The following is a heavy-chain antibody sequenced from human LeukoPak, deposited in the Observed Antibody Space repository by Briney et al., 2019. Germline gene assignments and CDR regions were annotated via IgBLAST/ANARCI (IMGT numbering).Heavy chain of an antibody. Sequence: GGSLRLSCTASGFTFSSYAMSWVRQAPGKGLEWVSAISGTGGSTYNSDSVKGRFTISRDNPKNTLYLQMNSLRAEDTAIYYCAKSRSDWYDVLDYWGQGTLVTVSS. D-gene: IGHD6-19*01. J-gene: IGHJ4*02. CDR3: AKSRSDWYDVLDY. V-gene: IGHV3-23*01. CDR1: GFTFSSYA. CDR2: ISGTGGST.